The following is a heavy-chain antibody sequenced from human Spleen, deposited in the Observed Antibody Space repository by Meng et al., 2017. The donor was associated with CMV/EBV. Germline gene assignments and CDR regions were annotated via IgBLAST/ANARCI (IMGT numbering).Heavy chain of an antibody. D-gene: IGHD5-18*01. CDR3: ASRLGSPAMADGY. Sequence: GGSLRLSCAASGFTFSDYYMSWIRQAPGKGLEWVSYISSSGSTIYYADSVKGRFTISRDNTKNSLYLQMNSLTAEDTAVYYCASRLGSPAMADGYWGQGTLVTVSS. V-gene: IGHV3-11*04. CDR2: ISSSGSTI. J-gene: IGHJ4*02. CDR1: GFTFSDYY.